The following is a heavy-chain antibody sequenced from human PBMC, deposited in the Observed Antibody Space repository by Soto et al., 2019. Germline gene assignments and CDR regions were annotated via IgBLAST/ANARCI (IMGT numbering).Heavy chain of an antibody. J-gene: IGHJ5*02. Sequence: QVQLQQWGAGLLKPSETLSLTCAVYGGSFSGYYWSWIRQPPGKGLEWIGEINHSGSTNYNPSLKSRVTISVDTSKNQFSLKLSSVTAADTDVYYCARGPRWGWFDPWGQGTLVTVSS. CDR3: ARGPRWGWFDP. D-gene: IGHD7-27*01. V-gene: IGHV4-34*01. CDR2: INHSGST. CDR1: GGSFSGYY.